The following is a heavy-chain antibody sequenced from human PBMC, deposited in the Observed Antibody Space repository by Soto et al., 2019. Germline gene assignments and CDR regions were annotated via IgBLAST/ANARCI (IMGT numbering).Heavy chain of an antibody. CDR1: GGSISSSSYY. D-gene: IGHD2-21*02. CDR3: ARHIGDVDY. CDR2: MYYSGNT. Sequence: SETLSLTCTVSGGSISSSSYYWGWIRQSPGKGLEWIGSMYYSGNTYYNPSLKSRVTISVDTSKKQFSLKVTSMTAADTAVYYYARHIGDVDYWGQGTLVTVSS. V-gene: IGHV4-39*01. J-gene: IGHJ4*02.